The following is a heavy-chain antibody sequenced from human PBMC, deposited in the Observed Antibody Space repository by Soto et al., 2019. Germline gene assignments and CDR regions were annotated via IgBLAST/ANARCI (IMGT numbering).Heavy chain of an antibody. CDR2: INAGNGNT. CDR3: ARVSGWYYFDY. J-gene: IGHJ4*02. D-gene: IGHD6-19*01. Sequence: QVQLVQSGAEVKKPGASVKVSCKASGYTFTSYAMHWVRQAPGQRLEWMGWINAGNGNTKYSQKLQGRVTITGDTSASTAYMELSSLRAEDTAVYCCARVSGWYYFDYWGQGTLVNVSS. CDR1: GYTFTSYA. V-gene: IGHV1-3*01.